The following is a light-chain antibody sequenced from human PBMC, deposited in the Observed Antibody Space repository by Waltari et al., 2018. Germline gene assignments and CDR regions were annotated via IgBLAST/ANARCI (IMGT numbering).Light chain of an antibody. CDR1: QRIMNN. J-gene: IGKJ1*01. V-gene: IGKV3-15*01. CDR3: HQYNSWPKT. Sequence: DIVLTQSPATLSVSPGKRATLSCRASQRIMNNLAWYQKKPGQAPRLLIYGSSSRTTDVPARFSGSGSGTEFTLTISSLRSGDSAIYYCHQYNSWPKTFGQGTKVEI. CDR2: GSS.